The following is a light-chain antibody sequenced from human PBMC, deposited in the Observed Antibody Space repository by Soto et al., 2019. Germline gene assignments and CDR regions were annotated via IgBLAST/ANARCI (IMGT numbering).Light chain of an antibody. CDR1: QSVSSNY. J-gene: IGKJ2*01. CDR3: QQRSNWPPYT. CDR2: ATS. V-gene: IGKV3-11*01. Sequence: EIVLTQSPGTLSLSLGERATLSCRASQSVSSNYLAWYQQKPGQAPRLLIYATSNRATGIPARFSGSGSGTDFTLTISSLEPEDFVVYYCQQRSNWPPYTFGQGTKLEIK.